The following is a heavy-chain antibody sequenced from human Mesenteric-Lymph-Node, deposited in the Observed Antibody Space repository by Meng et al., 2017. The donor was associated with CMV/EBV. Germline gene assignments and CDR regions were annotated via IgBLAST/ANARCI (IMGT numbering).Heavy chain of an antibody. CDR3: AKEGGSNYYDGYGMDV. Sequence: GESLKISCAASGFTFSSYWMHWVRQAPGKGLVWVSRINSDGSSTSYADSVKGRFTISRDNSKNRLYLQMNSLRAEDTAVYYCAKEGGSNYYDGYGMDVWGQGTTVTVSS. J-gene: IGHJ6*02. D-gene: IGHD3-22*01. CDR1: GFTFSSYW. V-gene: IGHV3-74*01. CDR2: INSDGSST.